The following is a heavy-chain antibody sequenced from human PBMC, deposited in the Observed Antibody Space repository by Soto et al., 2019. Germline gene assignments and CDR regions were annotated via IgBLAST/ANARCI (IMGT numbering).Heavy chain of an antibody. J-gene: IGHJ6*02. D-gene: IGHD3-3*01. CDR3: AKEGRFPLMDV. Sequence: QVQLVESGGGVVQPGRSLRLSCAASGFTFSSYGMHWVRLAPGKGLEWVAVISYDGSNKYYADSVKGRFTISRDNSKNTLYLQMNSLRAEDTAVYYCAKEGRFPLMDVWGQGTTVTVSS. CDR1: GFTFSSYG. V-gene: IGHV3-30*18. CDR2: ISYDGSNK.